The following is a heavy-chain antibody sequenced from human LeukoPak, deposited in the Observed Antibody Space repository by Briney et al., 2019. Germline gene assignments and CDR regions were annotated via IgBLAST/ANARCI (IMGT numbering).Heavy chain of an antibody. CDR1: GGFISSGGYY. D-gene: IGHD3-22*01. CDR2: IYYSGST. CDR3: ARGDSSGYYFDY. Sequence: SETLSLTCTVSGGFISSGGYYWSWIRQHPGKGLEWIGYIYYSGSTYYNPSLKSRVTISVDTSKNQFSLKLSSVTAADTAVYYCARGDSSGYYFDYWGQGTLVTVSS. J-gene: IGHJ4*02. V-gene: IGHV4-31*03.